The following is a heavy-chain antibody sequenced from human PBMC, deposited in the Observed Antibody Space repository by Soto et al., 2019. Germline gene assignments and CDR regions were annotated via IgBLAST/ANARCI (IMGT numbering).Heavy chain of an antibody. CDR3: ARDRDSSSWYGYDAFDI. V-gene: IGHV3-30-3*01. CDR2: ISYDGSNK. CDR1: GFTFSSYA. Sequence: GSLRLSCAASGFTFSSYAMHWVRQAPGKGLEWVAVISYDGSNKYYADSVKGRFTISRDNSKNTLYLQMNSLRAEDTAVYYCARDRDSSSWYGYDAFDIWGQGTMVTVSS. J-gene: IGHJ3*02. D-gene: IGHD6-13*01.